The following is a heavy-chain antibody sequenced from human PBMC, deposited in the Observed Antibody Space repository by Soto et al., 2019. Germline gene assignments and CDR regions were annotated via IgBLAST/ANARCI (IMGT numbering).Heavy chain of an antibody. D-gene: IGHD3-9*01. J-gene: IGHJ4*02. Sequence: EVRLVESGGGLVQPGGSLRLSCTASGFTFSSYAMNWVRQAPGKGLERLSYINTASTGKDYADSVRGRFTISRDNAKNSLYLQLSSLRVEDTAVYYCARDVDWAFDYWGQGSLVIVSP. CDR2: INTASTGK. V-gene: IGHV3-48*01. CDR3: ARDVDWAFDY. CDR1: GFTFSSYA.